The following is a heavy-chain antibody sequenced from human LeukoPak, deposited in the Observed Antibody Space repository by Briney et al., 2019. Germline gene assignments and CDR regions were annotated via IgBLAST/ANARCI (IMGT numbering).Heavy chain of an antibody. V-gene: IGHV3-30*03. Sequence: PGGSLRLSCAASGFTFSSYGMHWVRQAPGKGLEWVAVISYDGSNKYYADSVKGRFTISRDNSKNTLYLQMNSLRAEDTAVYYCATETSGTPVGWGQGTLVTVSS. D-gene: IGHD3-10*01. CDR1: GFTFSSYG. CDR3: ATETSGTPVG. J-gene: IGHJ4*02. CDR2: ISYDGSNK.